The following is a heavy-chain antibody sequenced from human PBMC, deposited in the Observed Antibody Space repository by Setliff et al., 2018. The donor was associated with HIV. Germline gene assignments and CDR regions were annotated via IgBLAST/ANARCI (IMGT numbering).Heavy chain of an antibody. Sequence: KPSETLSLTCTVSGGSIGSSDYYWDWIRQPPGKGLEWIGSIFYSGSTYYNPSVKSRVTISIDTSKNQFSLRLSSVTAADTAVYYCARDHKYYYDSSGLDYWGQGTLVTVA. CDR1: GGSIGSSDYY. J-gene: IGHJ4*02. CDR2: IFYSGST. CDR3: ARDHKYYYDSSGLDY. D-gene: IGHD3-22*01. V-gene: IGHV4-39*07.